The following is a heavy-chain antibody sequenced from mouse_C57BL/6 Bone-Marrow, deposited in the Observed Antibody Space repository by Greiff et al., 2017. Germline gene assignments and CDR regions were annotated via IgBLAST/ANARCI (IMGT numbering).Heavy chain of an antibody. CDR3: ASGYYGSSYWYFDV. V-gene: IGHV1-42*01. J-gene: IGHJ1*03. CDR1: GYSFTGYY. CDR2: INPSTGGT. Sequence: VQLKQSGPELVKPGASVKISCKASGYSFTGYYMNWVKQSPEKSLEWIGEINPSTGGTTYNQKFKAKATLTVDKSSSTAYMQLKSLTSEDSAVYYCASGYYGSSYWYFDVWGTGTTVTVSS. D-gene: IGHD1-1*01.